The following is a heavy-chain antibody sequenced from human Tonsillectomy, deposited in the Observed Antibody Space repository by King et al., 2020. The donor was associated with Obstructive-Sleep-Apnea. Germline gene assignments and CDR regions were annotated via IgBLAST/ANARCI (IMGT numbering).Heavy chain of an antibody. CDR3: ARVRSSGWYPNYFDY. CDR1: GGSISSSSYY. Sequence: QLQESGPGLVKPSETLSLTCTVSGGSISSSSYYWGWFRQPPGKGLEWIGSSYYSGSTYYNPSLKSRVTISVDTSKNQFSLKLSPVTAADTAVYYCARVRSSGWYPNYFDYWGQGTLVTVSS. CDR2: SYYSGST. V-gene: IGHV4-39*07. J-gene: IGHJ4*02. D-gene: IGHD6-19*01.